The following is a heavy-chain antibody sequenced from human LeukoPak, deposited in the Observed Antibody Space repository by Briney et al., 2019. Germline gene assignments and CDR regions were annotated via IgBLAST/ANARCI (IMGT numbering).Heavy chain of an antibody. V-gene: IGHV1-24*01. Sequence: ASLKASCKVSRYTPSELSMGSVPHAPGKGLGWMGGFDPEHGGAISAQKFKGRVTMTEDRSTDTAYMELNSLRYGNTAVFYCATQRLLLRLDVFDTWGQGTMVTVSS. D-gene: IGHD3-3*01. CDR3: ATQRLLLRLDVFDT. CDR2: FDPEHGGA. J-gene: IGHJ3*02. CDR1: RYTPSELS.